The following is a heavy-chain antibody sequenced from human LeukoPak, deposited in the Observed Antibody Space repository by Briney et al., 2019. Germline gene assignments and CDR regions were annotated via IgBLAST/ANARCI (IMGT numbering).Heavy chain of an antibody. Sequence: ASVKVSCKASGYTFTGYYMHWVRQAPGQGLEWMGWINPNSGGTNYAQKFQGRVTMTTDTSTSTAYMELRSLRSDDTAVYYCARGRFGELHTSCLDYWGQGTLVTVSS. V-gene: IGHV1-2*02. CDR1: GYTFTGYY. CDR3: ARGRFGELHTSCLDY. CDR2: INPNSGGT. D-gene: IGHD3-10*01. J-gene: IGHJ4*02.